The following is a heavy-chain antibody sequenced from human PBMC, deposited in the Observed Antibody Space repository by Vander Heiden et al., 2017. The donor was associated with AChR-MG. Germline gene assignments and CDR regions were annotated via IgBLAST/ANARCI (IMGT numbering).Heavy chain of an antibody. J-gene: IGHJ4*02. CDR2: ISYDGSNK. CDR3: ASFVVVAATPNTFDY. Sequence: QVQLVESGGGVVQPGRSLRLPGAASGFTFSNYAMHWVRQAPVKGLGWVAVISYDGSNKYYAASVKGRFTISRDNSKNTLYLQMNSLRAEDTAVYYCASFVVVAATPNTFDYWGQGTLVTVSS. CDR1: GFTFSNYA. D-gene: IGHD2-15*01. V-gene: IGHV3-30-3*01.